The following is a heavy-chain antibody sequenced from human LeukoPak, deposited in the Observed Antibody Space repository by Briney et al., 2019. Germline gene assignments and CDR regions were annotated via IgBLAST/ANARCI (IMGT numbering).Heavy chain of an antibody. J-gene: IGHJ4*02. CDR2: IRSSGSTI. V-gene: IGHV3-48*03. D-gene: IGHD3-22*01. Sequence: AVSLTLSCVVSGFTFSSYEMIWVRQAPGKGREWGSYIRSSGSTIYYADWVKCRFTISRYNAKTSLYLQMKSLSPEDTAVYYCARTYYYDSSGYLDFWGQGTMVTVSS. CDR1: GFTFSSYE. CDR3: ARTYYYDSSGYLDF.